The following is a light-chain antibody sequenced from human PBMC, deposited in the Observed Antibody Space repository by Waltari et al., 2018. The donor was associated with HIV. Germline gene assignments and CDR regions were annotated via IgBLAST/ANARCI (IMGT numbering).Light chain of an antibody. CDR3: TSYTSRNTRV. CDR1: TSDAGGYTY. V-gene: IGLV2-14*01. CDR2: EVN. Sequence: QSALTQPASVSGSPGQSITISCTGTTSDAGGYTYVSWYQQHPGKAPKLVIYEVNNRPSGVSIRFSGSKSGNTASLTISELQAEDEADYYCTSYTSRNTRVFGTGTKVTVL. J-gene: IGLJ1*01.